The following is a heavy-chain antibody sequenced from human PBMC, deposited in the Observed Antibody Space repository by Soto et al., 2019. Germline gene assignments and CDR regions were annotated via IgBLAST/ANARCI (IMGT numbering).Heavy chain of an antibody. CDR2: TYYRSKWYN. D-gene: IGHD6-6*01. J-gene: IGHJ6*03. CDR1: GDSVSSNSAA. CDR3: ARGFGSSSGVYYYYYMDV. Sequence: RSQTLSLTCAISGDSVSSNSAAWNWIRQSPSRGLEWLGRTYYRSKWYNDYAVSVKSRITINPDTSKNQFSLQLNSVTPEDTAVYYCARGFGSSSGVYYYYYMDVWGKGTTVTVSS. V-gene: IGHV6-1*01.